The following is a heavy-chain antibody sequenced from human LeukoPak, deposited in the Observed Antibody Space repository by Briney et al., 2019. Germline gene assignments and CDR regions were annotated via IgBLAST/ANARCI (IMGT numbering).Heavy chain of an antibody. CDR3: ARDYCSGGSCWFDP. D-gene: IGHD2-15*01. CDR1: GYTFTGYY. V-gene: IGHV1-2*02. Sequence: ASVKVSCKASGYTFTGYYLHWVRQAPGQGVERMGWINPNSGGTIYAQKFQGRVTLTRDTSITTAYMELSSLRSDDTAVYYCARDYCSGGSCWFDPWGQGTLVTLSS. J-gene: IGHJ5*02. CDR2: INPNSGGT.